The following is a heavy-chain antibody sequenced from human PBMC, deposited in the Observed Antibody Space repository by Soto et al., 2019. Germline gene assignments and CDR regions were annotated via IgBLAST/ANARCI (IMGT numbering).Heavy chain of an antibody. CDR2: ISYDGSNK. D-gene: IGHD1-26*01. CDR3: ARGKAWGWELAGYFDY. J-gene: IGHJ4*02. V-gene: IGHV3-30-3*01. CDR1: GFTFSSYA. Sequence: QVQLVESGGGVVQPGRSLRLSCAASGFTFSSYAMHWVRQAPGKGLEWVAVISYDGSNKYYADSVKGRFTISRDKSKNTLYLQMNSLRAEDTAVYYCARGKAWGWELAGYFDYWGQGTLVTVSS.